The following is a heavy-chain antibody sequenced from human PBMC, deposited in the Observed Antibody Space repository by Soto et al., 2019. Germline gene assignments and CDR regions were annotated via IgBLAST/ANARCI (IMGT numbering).Heavy chain of an antibody. D-gene: IGHD6-13*01. V-gene: IGHV1-46*01. J-gene: IGHJ3*02. CDR2: INPSGGST. CDR3: ARDRGGAAAGPKWSFDI. Sequence: SVKVSCKASGYTFTSYYMHWVRQAPGQGLEWMGIINPSGGSTSYAQKFQGRVTMTRDTSTSTVYMELSSLRSEDTAVYYCARDRGGAAAGPKWSFDIWGQGTMVTVSS. CDR1: GYTFTSYY.